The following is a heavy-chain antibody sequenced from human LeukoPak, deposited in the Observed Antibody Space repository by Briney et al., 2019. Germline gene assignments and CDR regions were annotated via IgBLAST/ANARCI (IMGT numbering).Heavy chain of an antibody. CDR3: ARDFWDIVVVPAAIPY. Sequence: GGSLRLSCAASGFTFSSYWISWVRQAPGKGLEWVANIKQDGSEKYYVDSVKGRFTISRDNAKNSLYLQMNSLRAEDTAVYYCARDFWDIVVVPAAIPYWGQGTLVTVSS. CDR1: GFTFSSYW. J-gene: IGHJ4*02. V-gene: IGHV3-7*01. D-gene: IGHD2-2*01. CDR2: IKQDGSEK.